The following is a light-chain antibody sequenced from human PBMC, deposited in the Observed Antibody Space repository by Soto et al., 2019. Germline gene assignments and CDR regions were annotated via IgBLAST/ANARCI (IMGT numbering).Light chain of an antibody. CDR1: QSVGSN. Sequence: EMVMTQSPATLSVSPGERATLSCRASQSVGSNLAWYQQKPGQAPRLLIYGATTRATGIPARFSGSGSGTEFTLTISSLQSEDFAVYYCQQSDNWPYTFGQGTKLEIK. CDR3: QQSDNWPYT. J-gene: IGKJ2*01. CDR2: GAT. V-gene: IGKV3-15*01.